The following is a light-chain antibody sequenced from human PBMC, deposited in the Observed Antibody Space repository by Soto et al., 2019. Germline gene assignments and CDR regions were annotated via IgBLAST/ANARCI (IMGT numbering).Light chain of an antibody. CDR3: SSYAGSSNLYV. J-gene: IGLJ1*01. Sequence: QSALTQLPSASGSPGQSVTISCTGTSSDVGGYNYVSWYQQHPGKAPKLVIYEVSKRPSGVPDRFSGSKSGNTASLTVSGLQAEDEADYYCSSYAGSSNLYVFGTGTKVTVL. CDR1: SSDVGGYNY. V-gene: IGLV2-8*01. CDR2: EVS.